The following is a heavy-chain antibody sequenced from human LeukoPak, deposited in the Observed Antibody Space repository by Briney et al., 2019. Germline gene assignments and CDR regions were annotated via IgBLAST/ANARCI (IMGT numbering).Heavy chain of an antibody. V-gene: IGHV3-23*01. J-gene: IGHJ3*02. Sequence: PPGGSLRLSCAASGFTFSSYAMSWVRQAPGKGLEWVSAISGSGGSTYYADSVKGRFTISRDNSKNTLYLQMNSLRAEDTAVYYCHDLLLWFGESNAFDIWGQGTMVTVSS. CDR2: ISGSGGST. CDR1: GFTFSSYA. D-gene: IGHD3-10*01. CDR3: HDLLLWFGESNAFDI.